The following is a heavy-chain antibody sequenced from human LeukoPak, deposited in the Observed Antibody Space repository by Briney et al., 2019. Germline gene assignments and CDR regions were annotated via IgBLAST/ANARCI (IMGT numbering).Heavy chain of an antibody. CDR2: IGPNTGDT. J-gene: IGHJ4*02. D-gene: IGHD3-10*01. Sequence: SVKVSCKASGQSLTGYFIHWVRQAPGQGLEWVGRIGPNTGDTIYAQNFQGRVTVTSATSISTAYMELSRLTSDDTAVYFCARLGLHGSGTYYFFDYWGQGTLVTVSS. V-gene: IGHV1-2*06. CDR3: ARLGLHGSGTYYFFDY. CDR1: GQSLTGYF.